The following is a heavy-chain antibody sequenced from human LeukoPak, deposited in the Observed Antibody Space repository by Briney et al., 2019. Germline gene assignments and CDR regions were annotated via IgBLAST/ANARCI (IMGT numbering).Heavy chain of an antibody. D-gene: IGHD2-21*02. CDR3: ARDGYCGGDCYPHEGDDAFDI. J-gene: IGHJ3*02. V-gene: IGHV4-30-4*07. CDR2: FYYSGRT. Sequence: SQTLSLTCVVSGGSISSGVYSWSWIRQPPGKGLDWIGYFYYSGRTYYNPSLNSRVTISVDTSKNQFSLKLSSVTAADTAVYYCARDGYCGGDCYPHEGDDAFDIWGQGTMVTVSS. CDR1: GGSISSGVYS.